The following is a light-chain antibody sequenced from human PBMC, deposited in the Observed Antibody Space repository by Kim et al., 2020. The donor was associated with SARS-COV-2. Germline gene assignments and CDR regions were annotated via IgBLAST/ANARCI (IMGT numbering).Light chain of an antibody. CDR3: QVWDYSSDQVV. J-gene: IGLJ3*02. CDR1: NIGSKS. Sequence: APGKTARITCGGNNIGSKSVHWYQQRPGQAPVLVIYSNRDRPSGIPERFSGSNSGNTATLTISGVEAGDEADFYCQVWDYSSDQVVFGGGTRLTVL. V-gene: IGLV3-21*04. CDR2: SNR.